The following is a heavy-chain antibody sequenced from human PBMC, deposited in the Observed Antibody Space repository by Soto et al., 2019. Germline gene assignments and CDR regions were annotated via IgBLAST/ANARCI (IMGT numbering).Heavy chain of an antibody. Sequence: SETLSLTCAVSGSSIITDFLWGWVRQTPGKGLEWIGSIYHTGITDYNPSLKSRVTLSVDASKNEFSLTLTSVTATDTAIYFCSRSGGSHLPPGEWGRGTLVTVSS. J-gene: IGHJ4*02. V-gene: IGHV4-38-2*01. D-gene: IGHD2-15*01. CDR2: IYHTGIT. CDR1: GSSIITDFL. CDR3: SRSGGSHLPPGE.